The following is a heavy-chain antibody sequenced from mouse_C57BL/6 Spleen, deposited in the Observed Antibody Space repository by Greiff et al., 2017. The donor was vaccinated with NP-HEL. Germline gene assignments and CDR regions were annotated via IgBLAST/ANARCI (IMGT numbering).Heavy chain of an antibody. CDR1: GHAFSSSW. Sequence: VQLQQSGPELVKPGASVKISCKASGHAFSSSWMNWVKQSPGKGLEWLGRLYPGDGDTHYNGKFKGKATLTADKSSSTAYMQLSSLTSEDSAVYFCARFGGNGYYAMDYWGQGTSVTVSS. V-gene: IGHV1-82*01. D-gene: IGHD2-1*01. CDR2: LYPGDGDT. CDR3: ARFGGNGYYAMDY. J-gene: IGHJ4*01.